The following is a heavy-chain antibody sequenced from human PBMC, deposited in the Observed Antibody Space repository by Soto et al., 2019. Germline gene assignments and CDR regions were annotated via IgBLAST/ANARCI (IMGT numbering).Heavy chain of an antibody. CDR2: IYYSGST. J-gene: IGHJ3*02. CDR1: GGSISSSSYY. D-gene: IGHD5-12*01. CDR3: GMARQEAHDAFDI. Sequence: QLQLQESGPGLVKPSETLSLTCTVSGGSISSSSYYWGWIRQPPGKGLEWIGSIYYSGSTYYNPSLKSRVTISVDTSKNQFSLKLSSVTAADTAVYYCGMARQEAHDAFDIWGQGTMVTVSS. V-gene: IGHV4-39*01.